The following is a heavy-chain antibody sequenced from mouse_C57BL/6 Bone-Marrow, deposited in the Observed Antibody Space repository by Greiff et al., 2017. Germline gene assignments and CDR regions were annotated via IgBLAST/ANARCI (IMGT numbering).Heavy chain of an antibody. CDR3: ASSYYFDD. CDR2: INPRSGNT. V-gene: IGHV1-81*01. J-gene: IGHJ2*01. CDR1: GYTFTSYD. Sequence: QVHVKQSGAELARPGASVKLSCKASGYTFTSYDISWVKQRTGQGLEWIGEINPRSGNTYYNEKFKGKATLTADKSSSTAYMELRSLTSEDSAVXCCASSYYFDDWGQGTTLTVSS.